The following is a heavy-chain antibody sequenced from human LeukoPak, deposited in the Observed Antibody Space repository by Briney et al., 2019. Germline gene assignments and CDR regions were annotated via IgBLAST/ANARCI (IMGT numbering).Heavy chain of an antibody. CDR3: ARDDARDGYNLFDY. D-gene: IGHD5-24*01. CDR1: GFTFSSYG. V-gene: IGHV3-33*01. CDR2: IWYDGSNK. J-gene: IGHJ4*02. Sequence: GGSLRLSCAASGFTFSSYGMHWVRQAPGKGLEWVAVIWYDGSNKYYADSVKGRFTISRDNSKNTLYLQMNSLRAEDTAVYYRARDDARDGYNLFDYWGQGTLVTVSS.